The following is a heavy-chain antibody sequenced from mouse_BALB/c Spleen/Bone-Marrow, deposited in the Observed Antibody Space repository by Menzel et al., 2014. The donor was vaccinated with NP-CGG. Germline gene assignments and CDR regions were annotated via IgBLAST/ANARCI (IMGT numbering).Heavy chain of an antibody. D-gene: IGHD2-3*01. J-gene: IGHJ3*01. V-gene: IGHV5-6-3*01. CDR2: INSNGGST. Sequence: EVMLVESGGGLVQPGGSLKLSCAASGFTFSSYGMSWVRQTPDKRLELFATINSNGGSTYYPDSVKGKFTISRDNAKNHMYLQMSSLKSEDAAMYYYARERGWLVRFDYWGQGTLVTVSA. CDR3: ARERGWLVRFDY. CDR1: GFTFSSYG.